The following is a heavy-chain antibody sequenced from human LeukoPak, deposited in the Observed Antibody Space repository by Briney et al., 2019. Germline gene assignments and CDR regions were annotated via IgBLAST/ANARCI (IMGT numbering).Heavy chain of an antibody. V-gene: IGHV1-18*01. Sequence: ASVKVSCKASGYTFTSYGISWVRQAPGQGLEWMGWISAYNGNTNYAQKLQGRVTMTTDTSTSTAYMELRSLRSDDTAVYYCMRVAIHCSSTSCYDWFDPWGQGTLVTVSS. D-gene: IGHD2-2*01. CDR2: ISAYNGNT. CDR3: MRVAIHCSSTSCYDWFDP. CDR1: GYTFTSYG. J-gene: IGHJ5*02.